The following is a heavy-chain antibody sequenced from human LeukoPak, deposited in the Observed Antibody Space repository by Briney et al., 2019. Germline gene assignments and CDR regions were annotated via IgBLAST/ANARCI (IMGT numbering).Heavy chain of an antibody. J-gene: IGHJ3*02. CDR3: ARGWNTTPRSGFDI. D-gene: IGHD1/OR15-1a*01. Sequence: GGPLRLSCAASEFTISRYWMHWVRQAPGKGLVWVSNINNDGSITTYADSVKGRFTISRDNVKNTLFLQMNSLGAEDTALYYCARGWNTTPRSGFDIWGLGTMVTVSS. V-gene: IGHV3-74*01. CDR2: INNDGSIT. CDR1: EFTISRYW.